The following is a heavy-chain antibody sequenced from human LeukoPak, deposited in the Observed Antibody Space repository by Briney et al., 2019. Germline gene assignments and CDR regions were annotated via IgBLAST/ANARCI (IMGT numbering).Heavy chain of an antibody. CDR1: GGSISSSSYY. D-gene: IGHD6-19*01. V-gene: IGHV4-39*01. CDR2: IYYSGST. Sequence: SETLSLTCTVSGGSISSSSYYWGWVRQPPGKGLEWIGSIYYSGSTYYNPSLKSRVTISVDTSKNQFSLKLSSVTAADTAVYYCARVAIAVAGRIDYWGQGTLVTVSS. J-gene: IGHJ4*02. CDR3: ARVAIAVAGRIDY.